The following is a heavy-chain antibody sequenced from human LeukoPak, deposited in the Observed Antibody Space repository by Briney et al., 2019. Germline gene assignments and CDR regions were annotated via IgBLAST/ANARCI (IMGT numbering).Heavy chain of an antibody. V-gene: IGHV1-69*05. CDR3: ARAWAYYYYMDV. Sequence: GSSVKLPYKASGHTFSSYAISWVRQAPGQALEWMGGIIPIFGTANYAQKFQGRVTITTDESTSTAYMELSSLRSEDTAVYYGARAWAYYYYMDVWGKGTTVTVSS. CDR1: GHTFSSYA. J-gene: IGHJ6*03. CDR2: IIPIFGTA.